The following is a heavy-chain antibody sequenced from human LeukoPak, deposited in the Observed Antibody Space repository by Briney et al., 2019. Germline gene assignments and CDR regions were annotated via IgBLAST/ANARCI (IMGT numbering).Heavy chain of an antibody. V-gene: IGHV3-23*01. Sequence: GGSLRLSRTGSGFTFDTFSMSWVRQAPGKGLEWVSVISGSGGSTYYADSVKGRFTISRDNSKNTLFLQMNGLRAEDTAVYYCAKRGGTGPKYFASWGQGTLVTVSS. CDR3: AKRGGTGPKYFAS. CDR2: ISGSGGST. CDR1: GFTFDTFS. J-gene: IGHJ4*02. D-gene: IGHD1-1*01.